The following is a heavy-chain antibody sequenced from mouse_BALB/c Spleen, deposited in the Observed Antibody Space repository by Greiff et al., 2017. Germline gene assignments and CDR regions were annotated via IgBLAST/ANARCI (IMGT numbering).Heavy chain of an antibody. V-gene: IGHV1-77*01. D-gene: IGHD1-1*01. CDR3: ARGIYYYGSSLYFDV. J-gene: IGHJ1*01. CDR2: IYPGSGST. CDR1: GYTFTDYV. Sequence: QVQLKESGPELVKPGASVKMSCKASGYTFTDYVISWVKQRTGQGLEWIGEIYPGSGSTYYNEKFKGKATLTADKSSNTAYMQLSSLTSEDSAVYFCARGIYYYGSSLYFDVWGAGTTVTVSS.